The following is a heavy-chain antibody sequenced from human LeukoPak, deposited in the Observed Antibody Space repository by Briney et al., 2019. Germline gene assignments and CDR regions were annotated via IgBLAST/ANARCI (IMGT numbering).Heavy chain of an antibody. Sequence: PSETLSLTCTVSGGSISSGDYYWSWIRQPPGKGLEWIGYIYYSGSTYYNPSLKSRVTISVDTSKNQFSLKLSSVTAADTAVYYCARDRGPEGFDPWGQGTLVTVSS. CDR3: ARDRGPEGFDP. CDR2: IYYSGST. CDR1: GGSISSGDYY. J-gene: IGHJ5*02. V-gene: IGHV4-30-4*02.